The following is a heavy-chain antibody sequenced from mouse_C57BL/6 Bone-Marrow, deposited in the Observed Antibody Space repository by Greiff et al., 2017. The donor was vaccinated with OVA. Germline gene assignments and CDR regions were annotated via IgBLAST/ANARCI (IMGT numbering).Heavy chain of an antibody. D-gene: IGHD1-1*01. J-gene: IGHJ2*01. V-gene: IGHV1-55*01. Sequence: VQLQQPGAELVKPGASVKMSCKASGYTFTSYWITWVKQRPGQGLEWIGDIYPGSGSTNYNEKFKSKATLTVDTSSSTAYMQLSSLTSEDSAVYYCAREGYYGSSYCYFDYWGQGTTLTVSS. CDR1: GYTFTSYW. CDR2: IYPGSGST. CDR3: AREGYYGSSYCYFDY.